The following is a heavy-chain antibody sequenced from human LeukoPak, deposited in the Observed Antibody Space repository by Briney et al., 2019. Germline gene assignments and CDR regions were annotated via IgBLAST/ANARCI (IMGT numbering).Heavy chain of an antibody. V-gene: IGHV3-23*01. J-gene: IGHJ4*02. CDR1: GFTFSSYA. CDR3: AKVGPSIAAARGEDYFDY. CDR2: ISGSGGST. Sequence: GGSLRLSCAASGFTFSSYAMSWVRQAPGKGLEWVSAISGSGGSTYYADSVKGRFTISRDNSKNTLYLQMNSLRAEDTAVYYCAKVGPSIAAARGEDYFDYWGQGTLVTVSS. D-gene: IGHD6-13*01.